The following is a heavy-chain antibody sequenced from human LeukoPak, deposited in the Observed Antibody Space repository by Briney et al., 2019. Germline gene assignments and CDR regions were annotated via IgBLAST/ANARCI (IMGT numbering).Heavy chain of an antibody. CDR3: ARAYTLEMATINLLGY. CDR1: GFTFSDYY. D-gene: IGHD5-24*01. V-gene: IGHV3-11*01. J-gene: IGHJ4*02. CDR2: ISSSGSTI. Sequence: GGSLRLSCAASGFTFSDYYMSWIRQAPGKGLEWVSYISSSGSTIYYADSVKGRFTISRDNAKNSLYLQMNSLRAEDTAVYYCARAYTLEMATINLLGYWGQGTLVTVSS.